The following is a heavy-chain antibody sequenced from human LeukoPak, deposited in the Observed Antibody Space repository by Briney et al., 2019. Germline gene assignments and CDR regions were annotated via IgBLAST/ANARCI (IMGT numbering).Heavy chain of an antibody. Sequence: SETLSLTCTVSGGSISSGDYYWNWIRRHPEKSLEWIVYIFYSGSAYYNPSLKSRVTISVDTSKNQFSLKLSSVTAADTAVYYCARGSTLIRGFDYWGQGTLVTVSS. J-gene: IGHJ4*02. CDR2: IFYSGSA. D-gene: IGHD3-10*01. V-gene: IGHV4-31*03. CDR3: ARGSTLIRGFDY. CDR1: GGSISSGDYY.